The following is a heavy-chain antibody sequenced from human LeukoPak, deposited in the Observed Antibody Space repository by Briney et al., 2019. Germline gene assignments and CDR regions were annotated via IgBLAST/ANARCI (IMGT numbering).Heavy chain of an antibody. V-gene: IGHV3-21*01. CDR3: ARGGNSNYYYCYGMDV. Sequence: PGGSLRLSCAASGFTFSSYSMNWVRQAPGKGLEWVSSISSSSSYIYYADSVKGRFTISRDNAKNSLYLQMNSLRAEDTAVYYCARGGNSNYYYCYGMDVWGKGTTVTVSS. CDR2: ISSSSSYI. J-gene: IGHJ6*04. D-gene: IGHD4-23*01. CDR1: GFTFSSYS.